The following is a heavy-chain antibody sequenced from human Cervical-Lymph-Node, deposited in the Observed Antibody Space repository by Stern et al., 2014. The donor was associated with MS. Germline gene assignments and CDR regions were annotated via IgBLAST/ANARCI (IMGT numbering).Heavy chain of an antibody. CDR3: AREEDYRNYLDY. Sequence: VQLVQSGAEVKKPGASVKVSCKASGYTFRNYIMNWVRLAPGQGLEWMGRISGYNDNIKYAQKFQGRVTLTTDTFATTAYMEVRSLRSDDTAVYFCAREEDYRNYLDYWGQGTLVTVSS. CDR2: ISGYNDNI. J-gene: IGHJ4*02. CDR1: GYTFRNYI. V-gene: IGHV1-18*01. D-gene: IGHD3-10*01.